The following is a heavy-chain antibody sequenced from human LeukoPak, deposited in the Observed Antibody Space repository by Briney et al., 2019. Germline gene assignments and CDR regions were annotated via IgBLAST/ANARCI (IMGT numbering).Heavy chain of an antibody. CDR3: ATIKGYYDSSGYSDGY. CDR1: GGSISSSSYY. J-gene: IGHJ4*02. CDR2: IYYSGST. V-gene: IGHV4-39*01. D-gene: IGHD3-22*01. Sequence: SETRSLTCTVSGGSISSSSYYWGWIRQPPGKGLEWIGSIYYSGSTYYNPSLKSRVTISVDTSKNQFSLKLSSVTAADTAVYYCATIKGYYDSSGYSDGYWGQGTLVTVSS.